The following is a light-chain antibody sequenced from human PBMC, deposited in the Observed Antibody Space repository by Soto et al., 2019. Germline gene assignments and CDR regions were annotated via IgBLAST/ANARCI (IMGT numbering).Light chain of an antibody. CDR1: QDIHNY. Sequence: DIQLTQSPTSLSASVGDRVTISCQASQDIHNYLNWYQHIPGKAPRLLIFDAVYLETGVPSRFSGSGSGAEFTLTISSLQPEDIATYYGQEFEDVPPHTFGGGTKVEI. V-gene: IGKV1-33*01. CDR2: DAV. J-gene: IGKJ4*01. CDR3: QEFEDVPPHT.